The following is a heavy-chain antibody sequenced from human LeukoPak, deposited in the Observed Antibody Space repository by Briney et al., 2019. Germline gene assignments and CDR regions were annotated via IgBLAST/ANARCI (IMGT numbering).Heavy chain of an antibody. D-gene: IGHD5/OR15-5a*01. CDR3: ARGGTDSTDALDI. Sequence: GGSLRLSCAASGFTFSNFAMHWVRQTQGKGLEYVSSISRAGQSIYYADSVRGRFTISRDNSKNTLFLQMGSLRIDDMALYYCARGGTDSTDALDIWGPGTMVTVSS. V-gene: IGHV3-64*02. J-gene: IGHJ3*02. CDR2: ISRAGQSI. CDR1: GFTFSNFA.